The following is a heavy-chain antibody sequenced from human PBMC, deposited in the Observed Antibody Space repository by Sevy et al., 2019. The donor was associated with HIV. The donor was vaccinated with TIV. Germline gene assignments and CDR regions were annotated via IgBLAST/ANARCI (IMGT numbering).Heavy chain of an antibody. CDR3: ARKRNYYYGSGSYYNFDY. J-gene: IGHJ4*02. D-gene: IGHD3-10*01. Sequence: VESLKISCKGSGYSFTSYWIGWVRQMPGKGLEWMGIIYPGDSDTRYSPAFQGQVTISADKSISTAYLQWSSLKASDTAMYYCARKRNYYYGSGSYYNFDYWGQGTLVTVSS. CDR2: IYPGDSDT. V-gene: IGHV5-51*01. CDR1: GYSFTSYW.